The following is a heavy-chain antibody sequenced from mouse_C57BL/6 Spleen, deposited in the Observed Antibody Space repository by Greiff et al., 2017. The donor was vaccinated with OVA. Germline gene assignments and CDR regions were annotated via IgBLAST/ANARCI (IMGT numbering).Heavy chain of an antibody. V-gene: IGHV1-85*01. J-gene: IGHJ1*03. CDR1: GYTFTSYD. CDR3: ARSGTTVVAKDLYFDV. D-gene: IGHD1-1*01. CDR2: IYPRDGST. Sequence: QVQLKQSGPELVKPGASVKLSCKASGYTFTSYDINWVKQRPGQGLEWIGWIYPRDGSTKYNEKFKGKATLTVDTSSSTAYMELHSLTSEDSAVYFCARSGTTVVAKDLYFDVWGTGTTLTVSS.